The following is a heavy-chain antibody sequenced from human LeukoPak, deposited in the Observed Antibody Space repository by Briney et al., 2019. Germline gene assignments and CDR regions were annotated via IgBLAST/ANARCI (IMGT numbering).Heavy chain of an antibody. Sequence: GGSLRLSCAASGFTFSSWWMHWVRQAPGKGLVWVPRIKGDGSTTSYADSVKGRFTISRDNAKNTLYLQMNSLRVEDTAVYYCARSDWFDPWGQGTLVTVSS. CDR2: IKGDGSTT. V-gene: IGHV3-74*01. J-gene: IGHJ5*02. CDR1: GFTFSSWW. CDR3: ARSDWFDP.